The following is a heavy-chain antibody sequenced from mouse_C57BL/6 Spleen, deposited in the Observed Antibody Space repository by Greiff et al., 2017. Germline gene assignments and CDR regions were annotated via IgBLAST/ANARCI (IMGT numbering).Heavy chain of an antibody. CDR1: GFNIKDDY. J-gene: IGHJ3*01. V-gene: IGHV14-4*01. Sequence: VQLKQSGAELVRPGASVKLSCTASGFNIKDDYMHWVKQRPEQGLEWIGWIDPENGDTEYASKFQGKATITADTSSNTAYLQLSSLTSEDTAVYYCTTPYYGSSYGSWFAYWGQGTLVTVSA. D-gene: IGHD1-1*01. CDR2: IDPENGDT. CDR3: TTPYYGSSYGSWFAY.